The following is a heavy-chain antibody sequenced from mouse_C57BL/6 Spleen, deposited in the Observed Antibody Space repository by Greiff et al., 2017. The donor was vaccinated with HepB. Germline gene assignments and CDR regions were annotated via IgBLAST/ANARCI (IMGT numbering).Heavy chain of an antibody. CDR3: ARGGLDGRVLLGYYAMDY. CDR2: ISYDGSN. CDR1: GYSITSGYY. D-gene: IGHD2-13*01. Sequence: DVKLQESGPGLVKPSQSLSLTCSVTGYSITSGYYWNWIRQFPGNKLEWMGYISYDGSNNYNPSLKNRISITRDTSKNQFFLKLNSVTTEDTATYYCARGGLDGRVLLGYYAMDYWGQGTSVTVSS. V-gene: IGHV3-6*01. J-gene: IGHJ4*01.